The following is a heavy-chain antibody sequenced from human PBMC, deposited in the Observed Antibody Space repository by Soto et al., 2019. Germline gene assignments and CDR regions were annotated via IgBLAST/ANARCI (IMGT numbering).Heavy chain of an antibody. CDR1: GFTFSDYY. V-gene: IGHV3-11*06. D-gene: IGHD3-3*01. Sequence: VQLVESGGGFVQPGGSLRLSCVASGFTFSDYYMSWIRQAPGKGLEWVSYISSSSSYTNYADSVKGRFTISRDNAKNSLYLQMNSLRAEDTAVYYCARGYYDFWSGSYYYYGMDVWGQGTTVTVSS. CDR3: ARGYYDFWSGSYYYYGMDV. J-gene: IGHJ6*02. CDR2: ISSSSSYT.